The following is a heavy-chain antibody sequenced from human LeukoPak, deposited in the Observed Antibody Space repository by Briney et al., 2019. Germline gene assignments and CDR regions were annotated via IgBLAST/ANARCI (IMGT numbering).Heavy chain of an antibody. Sequence: PGGSLRLSCAASGFTFSSYAMSWVRQAPGKGLEWVAVVSYDGSNKDYADPVKGRFTISRDNSKNTLYLQMNTLRAEDTAVYYCAKEQNYDILTGYYYYGMDVWGQGTTVTVSS. D-gene: IGHD3-9*01. CDR3: AKEQNYDILTGYYYYGMDV. V-gene: IGHV3-30*18. CDR1: GFTFSSYA. J-gene: IGHJ6*02. CDR2: VSYDGSNK.